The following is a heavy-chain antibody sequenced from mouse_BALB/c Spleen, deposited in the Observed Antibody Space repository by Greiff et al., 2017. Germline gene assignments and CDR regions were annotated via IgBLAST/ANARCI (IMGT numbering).Heavy chain of an antibody. V-gene: IGHV1-14*01. D-gene: IGHD1-1*01. CDR2: INPYNDGT. CDR3: ARNYYGSSTLLAY. J-gene: IGHJ3*01. Sequence: EVQLQQSGPELVKPGASVKMSCKASGYTFTSYVMHWVKQKPGQGLEWIGYINPYNDGTKYNEKIKGKATLTSDNSSSTAYMELSSLTSEDSAVYYCARNYYGSSTLLAYWGQGTLVTVSA. CDR1: GYTFTSYV.